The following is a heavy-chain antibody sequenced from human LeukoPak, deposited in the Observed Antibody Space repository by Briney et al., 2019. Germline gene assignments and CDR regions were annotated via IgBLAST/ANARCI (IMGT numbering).Heavy chain of an antibody. D-gene: IGHD3-9*01. CDR1: GFTFSSYA. CDR2: ISYDGSNK. V-gene: IGHV3-30*18. J-gene: IGHJ4*02. Sequence: GRSLRLSCAASGFTFSSYAMHWVRQAPGKGLEWVAVISYDGSNKYYADSVKGRFTISRDNSKNTLYLQMNSLRAEDTAVYYCAKTPYFDWAGAFDYWGQGTLVTVSS. CDR3: AKTPYFDWAGAFDY.